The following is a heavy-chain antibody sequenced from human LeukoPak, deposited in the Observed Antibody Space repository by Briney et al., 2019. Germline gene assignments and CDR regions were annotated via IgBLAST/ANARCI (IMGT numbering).Heavy chain of an antibody. Sequence: SETLSLTCSVSGGSIRSSYWNWIRQSPGKGLEWLGYIYYSGGTNYNPSLKGRVTLSIDMSKNQFSLRLTSVTAADTAVYYCARVYRAVAGSGYYFDYWGQGTLVTVSS. CDR3: ARVYRAVAGSGYYFDY. D-gene: IGHD6-19*01. V-gene: IGHV4-59*01. CDR1: GGSIRSSY. J-gene: IGHJ4*02. CDR2: IYYSGGT.